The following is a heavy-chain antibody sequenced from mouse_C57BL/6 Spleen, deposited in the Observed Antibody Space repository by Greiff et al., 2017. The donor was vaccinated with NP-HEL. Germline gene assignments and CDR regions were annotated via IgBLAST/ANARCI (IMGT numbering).Heavy chain of an antibody. CDR3: ADYDEGFAY. J-gene: IGHJ3*01. Sequence: QVQLQQPGAELVKPGASVKLSCTASGYTFTSYWMHWVKQRPGQGLEWIGMIHPNSGSTNYNEKFKSKATLTVDKSSSTAYMQLSSLTSEDSAVYYCADYDEGFAYWGQGTLVTVSA. V-gene: IGHV1-64*01. D-gene: IGHD2-4*01. CDR1: GYTFTSYW. CDR2: IHPNSGST.